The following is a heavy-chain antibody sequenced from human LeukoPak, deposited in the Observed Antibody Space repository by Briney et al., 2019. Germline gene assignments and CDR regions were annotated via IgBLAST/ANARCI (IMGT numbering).Heavy chain of an antibody. D-gene: IGHD3-22*01. V-gene: IGHV3-48*03. J-gene: IGHJ4*02. CDR1: GFTFSNYE. CDR3: ARLRYYDSNGYSN. Sequence: PGGSLRLSCTASGFTFSNYEMNWVRQAPGKGLEWISYISSSDNTIYYADSVKGRFTISRDNAKNSLYLQMNSLRAEDTAIYYCARLRYYDSNGYSNWGQGTLVTVSS. CDR2: ISSSDNTI.